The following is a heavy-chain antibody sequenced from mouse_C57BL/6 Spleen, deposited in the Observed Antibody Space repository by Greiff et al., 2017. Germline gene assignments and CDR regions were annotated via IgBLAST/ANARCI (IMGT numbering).Heavy chain of an antibody. CDR2: ISNLAYSI. V-gene: IGHV5-15*01. CDR3: ARRENAMGY. CDR1: GFTFSDYG. Sequence: EVKVVESGGGLVQPGGSLKLSCEASGFTFSDYGMAWVRQAPRKGPEWVEFISNLAYSIYYADTVTGRFTISREKAKNTLYLERSSLRSEDTAMYYCARRENAMGYWGQGTSVTVSS. J-gene: IGHJ4*01.